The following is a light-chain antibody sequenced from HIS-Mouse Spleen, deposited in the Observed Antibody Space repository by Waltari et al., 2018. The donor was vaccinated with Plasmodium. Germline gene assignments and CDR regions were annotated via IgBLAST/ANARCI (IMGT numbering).Light chain of an antibody. CDR1: SSDVGSYTL. Sequence: QSALTQPASVSGSPGQSITISCTGTSSDVGSYTLVSWYQQHPGKAPKPMIYEGSRRPSGVSNRFSGSKSGNTASLTISGRQAEDEADYYCCSYAGSSTFVVFGGGTKLTVL. V-gene: IGLV2-23*03. CDR2: EGS. J-gene: IGLJ2*01. CDR3: CSYAGSSTFVV.